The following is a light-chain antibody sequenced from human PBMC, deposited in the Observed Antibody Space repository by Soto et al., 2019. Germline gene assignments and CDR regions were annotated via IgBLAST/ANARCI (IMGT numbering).Light chain of an antibody. CDR3: AAWDDSLNGVV. CDR1: SSNIGDNT. J-gene: IGLJ2*01. V-gene: IGLV1-44*01. CDR2: SNN. Sequence: QAVVTQPPPASGTPGQRVTISCSGSSSNIGDNTVNWYQQFPGTAPKLLIHSNNERPSGVPERFSGSKSGTSASLAITGLQSEDEADYYCAAWDDSLNGVVFGGGTKLTVL.